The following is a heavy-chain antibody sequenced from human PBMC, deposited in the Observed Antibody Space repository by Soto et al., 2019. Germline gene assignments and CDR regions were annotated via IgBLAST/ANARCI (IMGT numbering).Heavy chain of an antibody. V-gene: IGHV3-15*07. D-gene: IGHD5-12*01. CDR2: IKSKTDGGTT. CDR1: GFTFSNAW. J-gene: IGHJ6*02. CDR3: TTPPVVATITGYYYYYGMDV. Sequence: EVQLVESGGGLVKPGGSLRLSCAASGFTFSNAWMNWVRQAPGKGLEWVGRIKSKTDGGTTDYAAPVKGRFTISRDDSKNTLYLQMNSLKTEDTAVYYCTTPPVVATITGYYYYYGMDVWGQGTTVTVSS.